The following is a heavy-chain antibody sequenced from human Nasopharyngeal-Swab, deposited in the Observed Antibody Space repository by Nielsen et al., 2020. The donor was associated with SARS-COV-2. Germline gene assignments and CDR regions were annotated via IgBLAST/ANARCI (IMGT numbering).Heavy chain of an antibody. D-gene: IGHD6-13*01. CDR1: GGSVSSGSYY. J-gene: IGHJ6*02. CDR2: IYYSGST. Sequence: SETLSLTCTVSGGSVSSGSYYWGWIRQPPGKGLEWIGYIYYSGSTNYNPSLKSRVTISVDTSKNQFSLKLSSVTAADTAVYYCARVGGSSSQQAELGYYYGMDVWGQGTTVTVSS. CDR3: ARVGGSSSQQAELGYYYGMDV. V-gene: IGHV4-61*01.